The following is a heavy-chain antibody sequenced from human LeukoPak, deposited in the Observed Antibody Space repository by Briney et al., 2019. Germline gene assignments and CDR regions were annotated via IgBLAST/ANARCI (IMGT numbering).Heavy chain of an antibody. V-gene: IGHV3-23*01. J-gene: IGHJ4*02. CDR1: GFTFSSYG. CDR2: ISGSGGST. CDR3: ARTRGGTYCSIKN. D-gene: IGHD6-13*01. Sequence: GRSLRLSCAASGFTFSSYGMHWVRQAPGKGLEWVSAISGSGGSTYYADSVKGRFTISRDNSKNTLYLQMNSLRAEDTAVYYCARTRGGTYCSIKNWGQGTLVTVSS.